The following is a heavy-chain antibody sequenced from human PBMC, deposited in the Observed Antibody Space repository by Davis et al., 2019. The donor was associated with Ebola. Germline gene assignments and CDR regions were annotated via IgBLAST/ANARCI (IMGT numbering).Heavy chain of an antibody. CDR2: INHSGST. CDR3: ARVNKYYYDSSGYYYMNYYFDY. J-gene: IGHJ4*02. Sequence: SETLSLTCAVYGGSFSGYYWSWIRQPPGKGLEWIGEINHSGSTNYNPSLKSRVTISVDTSKNQFSLKLSSVTAADTAVYYCARVNKYYYDSSGYYYMNYYFDYWGQGTLVTVSS. D-gene: IGHD3-22*01. V-gene: IGHV4-34*01. CDR1: GGSFSGYY.